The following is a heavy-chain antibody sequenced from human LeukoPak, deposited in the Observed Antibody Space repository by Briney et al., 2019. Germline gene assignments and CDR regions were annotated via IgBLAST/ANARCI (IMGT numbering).Heavy chain of an antibody. CDR3: ARFTGYCSGGSCYEIWFDP. CDR2: IIPIFGTA. CDR1: GGTFSSYA. D-gene: IGHD2-15*01. J-gene: IGHJ5*02. Sequence: SVKVSCKASGGTFSSYAISWVRQAPGQGLEWMGGIIPIFGTANYAQKFQGRVTITADESTSTAYMELSSLRSEGTAVYYCARFTGYCSGGSCYEIWFDPWGQGTLVTVSS. V-gene: IGHV1-69*01.